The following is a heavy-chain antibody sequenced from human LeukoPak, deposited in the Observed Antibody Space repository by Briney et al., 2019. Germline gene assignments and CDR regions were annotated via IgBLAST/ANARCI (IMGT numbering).Heavy chain of an antibody. J-gene: IGHJ6*02. V-gene: IGHV4-34*01. Sequence: SETLSLTCAVSGGSFSGYYWTWIRQPPGKGLEWIGEINHSGSTNYNPSLKSRVTISVDTSKNQFSLKLSSVTAADTAVYYCARGRVEGWFGELLRNGDYYGMDVWGQGTTVTVS. CDR2: INHSGST. CDR3: ARGRVEGWFGELLRNGDYYGMDV. CDR1: GGSFSGYY. D-gene: IGHD3-10*01.